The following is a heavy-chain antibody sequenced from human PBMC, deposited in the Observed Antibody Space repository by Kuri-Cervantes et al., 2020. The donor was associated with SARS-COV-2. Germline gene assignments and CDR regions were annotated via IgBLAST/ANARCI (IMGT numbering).Heavy chain of an antibody. CDR1: GGSISSYY. Sequence: GSLRLSCTVSGGSISSYYWSWIRQPPGKGLEWIGYIYHSGSTYFNPSLKSRVTLSADRSKNQFSLNLTSVTAADTAVYYCARVDSSLTIDYWGQGTLVTVSS. J-gene: IGHJ4*02. D-gene: IGHD6-13*01. CDR2: IYHSGST. CDR3: ARVDSSLTIDY. V-gene: IGHV4-59*12.